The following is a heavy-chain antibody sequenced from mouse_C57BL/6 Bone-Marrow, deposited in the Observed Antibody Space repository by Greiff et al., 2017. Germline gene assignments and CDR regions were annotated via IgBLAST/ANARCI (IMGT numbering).Heavy chain of an antibody. CDR1: GYTFTSYW. J-gene: IGHJ4*01. V-gene: IGHV1-7*01. CDR3: ARSYYFGSSHDYYAIDY. D-gene: IGHD1-1*01. Sequence: QVQLQQSGAELAKPGASVKLSCKASGYTFTSYWMHWVKQRPGQGLEWIGYINPSSGYTKFNQKFKDKATLTADTSSSTAYMQLISLTYEDSAVYYCARSYYFGSSHDYYAIDYWGQGTSVTVSS. CDR2: INPSSGYT.